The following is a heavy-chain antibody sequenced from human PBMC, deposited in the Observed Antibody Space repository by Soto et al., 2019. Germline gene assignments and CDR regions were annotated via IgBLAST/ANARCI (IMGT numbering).Heavy chain of an antibody. CDR3: AKVFSSSADY. CDR2: ISPSGDNT. V-gene: IGHV3-23*01. Sequence: GSLTVFRGASGFTFSPYPMSWVRQAPGKGLEWVSAISPSGDNTYYADSVKGRFTISRDNSKNALYLQMNSLRADDTALYYCAKVFSSSADYWGDVTLFTAS. CDR1: GFTFSPYP. D-gene: IGHD6-19*01. J-gene: IGHJ4*01.